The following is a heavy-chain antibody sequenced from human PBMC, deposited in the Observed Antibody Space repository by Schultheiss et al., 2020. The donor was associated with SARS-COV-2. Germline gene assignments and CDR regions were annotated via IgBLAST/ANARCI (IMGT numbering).Heavy chain of an antibody. CDR3: ARVEGYYDSSGYSDY. CDR1: GFTFSSYE. V-gene: IGHV3-21*05. D-gene: IGHD3-22*01. CDR2: ISSSSSYT. Sequence: GGSLRLSCAASGFTFSSYEMNWVRQAPGKGLEWVSYISSSSSYTNYADSVKGRFTISRDNAKNTLYLQMNSLRAEDTAVYYCARVEGYYDSSGYSDYWGQGTLVTVSS. J-gene: IGHJ4*02.